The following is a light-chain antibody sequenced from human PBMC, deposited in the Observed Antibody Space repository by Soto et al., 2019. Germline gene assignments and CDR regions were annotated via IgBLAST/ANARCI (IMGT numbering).Light chain of an antibody. CDR3: CSYAGSSSYV. CDR2: EGS. CDR1: SSDVGSYNL. Sequence: QSALTQPASVSGSPGQSITISCTGTSSDVGSYNLVSWYQQHPGKAPKLMIYEGSKRPSGISNRFSASKSGNTASLTISGIQAEDEADYYCCSYAGSSSYVFGTGTKLTVL. V-gene: IGLV2-23*01. J-gene: IGLJ1*01.